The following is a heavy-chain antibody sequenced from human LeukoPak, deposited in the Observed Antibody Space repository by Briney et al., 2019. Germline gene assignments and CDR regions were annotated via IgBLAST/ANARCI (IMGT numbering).Heavy chain of an antibody. CDR2: IRYDGSNK. J-gene: IGHJ4*02. CDR1: GFTFSSYG. CDR3: AKEYCSSTSCFFFDS. Sequence: PGGSLRLSCAASGFTFSSYGMHWVRQAPGKGLEWVSFIRYDGSNKYYADSVKGRFTISRDNTLYLQMNSLRAEDTAVYYCAKEYCSSTSCFFFDSWGQGTLVTVSS. D-gene: IGHD2-2*01. V-gene: IGHV3-30*02.